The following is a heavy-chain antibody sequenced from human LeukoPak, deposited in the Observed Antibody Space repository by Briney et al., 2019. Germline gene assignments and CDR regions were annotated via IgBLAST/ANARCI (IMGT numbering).Heavy chain of an antibody. V-gene: IGHV1-69*05. CDR2: IIPIFGTA. CDR3: ASRFTNYGGNSSDAFDI. D-gene: IGHD4-23*01. CDR1: GGTFSSYA. J-gene: IGHJ3*02. Sequence: SVKVSCKASGGTFSSYAISWVRQAPGQGLEWMGRIIPIFGTANYAQKCQGRVTITTDESTSTAYMELSSLRSEDTAVYYCASRFTNYGGNSSDAFDIWGQGTMVTVSS.